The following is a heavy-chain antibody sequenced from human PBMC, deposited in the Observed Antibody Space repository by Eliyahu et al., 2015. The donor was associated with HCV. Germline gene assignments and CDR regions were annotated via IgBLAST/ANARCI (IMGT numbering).Heavy chain of an antibody. CDR2: IYHTGSV. CDR1: GXSIXPYX. J-gene: IGHJ4*01. D-gene: IGHD6-19*01. CDR3: ARAHEGGQWLARLTHYFDY. Sequence: QVQLQESGPGLVKPSETLSLTCTVSGXSIXPYXWGWIRQSPGKGLEWIGYIYHTGSVNYNPSLRSRVTMSVDTTDNRLSLRLTSVTAADTAVYYCARAHEGGQWLARLTHYFDYWGHGTLVTVSS. V-gene: IGHV4-59*01.